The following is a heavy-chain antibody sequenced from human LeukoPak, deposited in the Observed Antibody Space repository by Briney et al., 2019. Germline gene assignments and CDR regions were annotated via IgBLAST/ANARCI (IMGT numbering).Heavy chain of an antibody. CDR2: INHSGST. CDR1: DGSFSGYY. J-gene: IGHJ3*02. CDR3: ARDERGAFDI. V-gene: IGHV4-34*01. Sequence: SETLSLTCAVYDGSFSGYYWSWIRQPPGKGLEWIGEINHSGSTNYNPSLKSRVTISLDTSRSQFSLKVRYVTAADTAVYYCARDERGAFDIWGQGTMVTVSS.